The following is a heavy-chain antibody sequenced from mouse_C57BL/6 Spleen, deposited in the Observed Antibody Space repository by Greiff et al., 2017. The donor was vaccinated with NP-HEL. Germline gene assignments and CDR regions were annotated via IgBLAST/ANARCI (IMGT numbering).Heavy chain of an antibody. Sequence: VKVVESGAELVRPGTSVKMSCKASGYTFTNYWIGWAKQRPGHGLEWIGDIYPGGGYTNYNEKFKGKASLTADKSYSTAYIQFSSLTSEDSAIYYCARSYYGSSYGYFDVWGTGTTVTVSS. J-gene: IGHJ1*03. V-gene: IGHV1-63*01. CDR1: GYTFTNYW. CDR2: IYPGGGYT. D-gene: IGHD1-1*01. CDR3: ARSYYGSSYGYFDV.